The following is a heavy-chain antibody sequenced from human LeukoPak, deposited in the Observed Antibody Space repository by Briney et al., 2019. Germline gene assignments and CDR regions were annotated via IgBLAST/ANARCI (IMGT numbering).Heavy chain of an antibody. V-gene: IGHV3-53*01. J-gene: IGHJ6*02. CDR2: IYSGGGT. CDR3: AKGPYSSSPWDV. D-gene: IGHD6-13*01. CDR1: GFTVSSNY. Sequence: GGSLRLSCAASGFTVSSNYMSWVRQAPGKGLEWVSVIYSGGGTDYADSVKGRFTISRDNSKNTLYLQMNSLRAEDTAVYYCAKGPYSSSPWDVWGQGTTVTVSS.